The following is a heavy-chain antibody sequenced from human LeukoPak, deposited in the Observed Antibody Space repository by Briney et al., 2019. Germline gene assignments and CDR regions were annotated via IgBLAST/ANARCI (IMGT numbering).Heavy chain of an antibody. V-gene: IGHV3-30-3*01. D-gene: IGHD3-10*01. Sequence: GRSLRLSCAASGFTFSSYAMHWVRQAPGKGLKWVAVISYDGSNKYYADSVKGRFTISRDNSKNTLYLQMNSLRAEDTAVYYCANYGSVSYFAYWGQGTLVTVSS. CDR2: ISYDGSNK. CDR3: ANYGSVSYFAY. J-gene: IGHJ4*02. CDR1: GFTFSSYA.